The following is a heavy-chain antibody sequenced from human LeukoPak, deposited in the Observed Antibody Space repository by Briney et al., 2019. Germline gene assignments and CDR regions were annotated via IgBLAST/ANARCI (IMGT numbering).Heavy chain of an antibody. V-gene: IGHV3-7*01. Sequence: GGSLRLSCEASGFTFSTFAMIWVRQAPGKGLEWVANIKQDGSEKYYVDSVKGRFTISRDNAKDSLYLQMNSLRAEDTAMYYCARPLMYYYGSETYFWFDPWGQGTLVTVSS. D-gene: IGHD3-10*01. CDR1: GFTFSTFA. J-gene: IGHJ5*02. CDR3: ARPLMYYYGSETYFWFDP. CDR2: IKQDGSEK.